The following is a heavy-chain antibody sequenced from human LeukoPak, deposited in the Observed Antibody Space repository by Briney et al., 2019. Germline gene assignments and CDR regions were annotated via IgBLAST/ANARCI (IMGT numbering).Heavy chain of an antibody. Sequence: GGSLRLSCAASGFTFSSYAMSWVRQAPGKGLEWVSDISGNGGSTYYADSVKGRFTISRDNSKNTLYLQMNSLTAEDTAVYYCAKDWREGATYFDHWGQGTLVTVSS. CDR1: GFTFSSYA. CDR3: AKDWREGATYFDH. V-gene: IGHV3-23*01. J-gene: IGHJ4*02. CDR2: ISGNGGST. D-gene: IGHD1-26*01.